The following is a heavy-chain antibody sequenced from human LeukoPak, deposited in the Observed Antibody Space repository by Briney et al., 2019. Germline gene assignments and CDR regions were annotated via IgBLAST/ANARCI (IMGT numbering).Heavy chain of an antibody. V-gene: IGHV3-30-3*01. CDR2: ISYDGSNK. CDR3: AVRRGIYY. Sequence: GRSLRLSCVASGFTFNTYAIHWVRQAPGKGLEWVAVISYDGSNKYYEDSVKGRFTISRDNSKNTLYLQMNSLRAEDMAVYYCAVRRGIYYWGQGTLVTVSS. CDR1: GFTFNTYA. J-gene: IGHJ4*02.